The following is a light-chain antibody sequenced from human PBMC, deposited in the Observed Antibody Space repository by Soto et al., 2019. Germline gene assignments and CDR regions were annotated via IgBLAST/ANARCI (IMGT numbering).Light chain of an antibody. V-gene: IGKV3-11*01. CDR3: QQRYNWPRT. Sequence: DIVLTQSPAILPLSPGERATLSCRASEDVGNSLAWYQQRPGQSPRLLIYDVSNRATGIPSRFSGSGSGAAFTLNLSSLEPDDFAVYYCQQRYNWPRTFGQGTKVDI. CDR1: EDVGNS. J-gene: IGKJ1*01. CDR2: DVS.